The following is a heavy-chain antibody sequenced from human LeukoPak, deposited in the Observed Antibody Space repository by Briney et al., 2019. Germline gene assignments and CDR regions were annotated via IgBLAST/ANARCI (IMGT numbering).Heavy chain of an antibody. Sequence: GGSLRLSCAASGFTFSSYWMSWVRQAPGKGLEWVANIKQDGSEKYYVDSVKGRFTISRDNAKNSLYLQMNSLRAEDTAVYYCAREYRLGLAYYYYYMDVWGKGTTVTVSS. CDR3: AREYRLGLAYYYYYMDV. D-gene: IGHD1-26*01. V-gene: IGHV3-7*01. J-gene: IGHJ6*03. CDR2: IKQDGSEK. CDR1: GFTFSSYW.